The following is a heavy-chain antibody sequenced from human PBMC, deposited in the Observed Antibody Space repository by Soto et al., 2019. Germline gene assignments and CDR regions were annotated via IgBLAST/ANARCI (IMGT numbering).Heavy chain of an antibody. CDR1: GGTFSSYA. J-gene: IGHJ6*02. Sequence: SVKVSCKASGGTFSSYAISWVRQAPGQGLEWMGGIIPIFGTANYAQKFQGRVTITADESTSTAYMELSSLRSEDTAVYYCASKLNSRGYCSSTSCYAAGGYYYYYGMDVWGQGTTVTVSS. V-gene: IGHV1-69*13. CDR2: IIPIFGTA. D-gene: IGHD2-2*01. CDR3: ASKLNSRGYCSSTSCYAAGGYYYYYGMDV.